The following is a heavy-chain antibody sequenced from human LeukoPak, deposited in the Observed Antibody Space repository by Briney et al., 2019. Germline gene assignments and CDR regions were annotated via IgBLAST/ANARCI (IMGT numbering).Heavy chain of an antibody. Sequence: QVQLQESGPGLVKTSQTLSLTCTVSGGSISSGDYYWSWIRQPPGKGLEWIGYIYYSGSSFYNPSLKSRVTISVDTSKNHVSLNLSSVTAADTAVYYCARGNNPYYFDYWGQGTLVTVSS. D-gene: IGHD2/OR15-2a*01. CDR3: ARGNNPYYFDY. CDR1: GGSISSGDYY. J-gene: IGHJ4*02. CDR2: IYYSGSS. V-gene: IGHV4-30-4*08.